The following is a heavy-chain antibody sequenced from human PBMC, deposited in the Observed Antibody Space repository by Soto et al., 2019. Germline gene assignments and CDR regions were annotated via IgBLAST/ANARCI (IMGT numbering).Heavy chain of an antibody. V-gene: IGHV4-39*01. J-gene: IGHJ3*02. Sequence: SETLSLTCTVAGGSISSSRYYWGWIRQPPGKGLEWIGSIYYSGSTYYNPSLKSRVTISVDTSKNQFSLKLSSVTAADTAVYYCARHVIVATIMDAFDIWGQGTMVT. D-gene: IGHD5-12*01. CDR1: GGSISSSRYY. CDR3: ARHVIVATIMDAFDI. CDR2: IYYSGST.